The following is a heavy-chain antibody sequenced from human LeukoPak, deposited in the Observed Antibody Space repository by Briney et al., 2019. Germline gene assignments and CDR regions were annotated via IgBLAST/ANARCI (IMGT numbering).Heavy chain of an antibody. J-gene: IGHJ4*02. D-gene: IGHD3-10*01. Sequence: QPGGSLRLSCAASGFTFSSYGMNWVRQAPGKGLEWVSYISSSSSTIYYADSVKGRFTISRDNAKNSLYLQMNSLRAEDTAVYYCVILGGSGGDYWGQGTLVTVSS. CDR2: ISSSSSTI. CDR1: GFTFSSYG. CDR3: VILGGSGGDY. V-gene: IGHV3-48*04.